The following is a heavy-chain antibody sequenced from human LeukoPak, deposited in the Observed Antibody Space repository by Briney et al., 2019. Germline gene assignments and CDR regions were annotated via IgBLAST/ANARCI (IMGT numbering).Heavy chain of an antibody. CDR3: ARDLTGPGVFDY. J-gene: IGHJ4*02. CDR2: ISAYNGNT. V-gene: IGHV1-18*01. Sequence: ASVKVSCKASGYTFADYYMYWVRQAPGQGLEWMGWISAYNGNTNYAQKLQGRVTMTTDTSTSTAYMELRSLRSDDTAVYYCARDLTGPGVFDYWGQGTLVTVSS. CDR1: GYTFADYY. D-gene: IGHD1-14*01.